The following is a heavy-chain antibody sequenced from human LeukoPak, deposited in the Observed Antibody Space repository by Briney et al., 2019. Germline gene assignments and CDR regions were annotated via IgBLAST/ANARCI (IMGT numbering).Heavy chain of an antibody. D-gene: IGHD6-13*01. CDR1: GGSISSYY. V-gene: IGHV4-4*07. CDR3: ARVSSWFYFDY. Sequence: SETLSLTCTVSGGSISSYYWSWIRQPAGKGLEWIGRIYTSGSTTYNPSPKSRVTMSVDTSKNQFSLKLSSVSAADTAVYYCARVSSWFYFDYWGEGTLVSVSS. CDR2: IYTSGST. J-gene: IGHJ4*02.